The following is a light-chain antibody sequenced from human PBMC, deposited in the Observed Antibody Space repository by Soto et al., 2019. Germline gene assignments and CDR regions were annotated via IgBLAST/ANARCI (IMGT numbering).Light chain of an antibody. V-gene: IGKV3-20*01. Sequence: EIVLTQSPGTPSLSPGERATLSCRVSQSVSSNYLAWYQQKPGQAPRLLIYAASTRATGIADRFSGSGSGTDFTFTISRLEPEDFAVYYCQQYGSSPGTFGQGTKVEIK. CDR1: QSVSSNY. CDR3: QQYGSSPGT. J-gene: IGKJ1*01. CDR2: AAS.